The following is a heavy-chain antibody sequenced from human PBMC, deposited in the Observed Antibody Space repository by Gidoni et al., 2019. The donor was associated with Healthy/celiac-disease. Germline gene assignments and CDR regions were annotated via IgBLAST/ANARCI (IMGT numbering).Heavy chain of an antibody. J-gene: IGHJ1*01. CDR2: IKQDGSEK. CDR1: GLNLSRYR. V-gene: IGHV3-7*03. CDR3: ASIPYSSGWYLEYFQH. Sequence: SCATSGLNLSRYRMSWVRQAPGKGLEWVANIKQDGSEKYYVDSVKGRFTISRDNAKNSLYLQMNSLRAEDTAVYYCASIPYSSGWYLEYFQHWGQGTLVTVSS. D-gene: IGHD6-19*01.